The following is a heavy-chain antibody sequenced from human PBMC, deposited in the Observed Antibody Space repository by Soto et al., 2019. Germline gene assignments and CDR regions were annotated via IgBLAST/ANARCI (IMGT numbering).Heavy chain of an antibody. CDR2: ISGSGGST. CDR1: GFTFNSYA. Sequence: EVQLLESGGGLVQPGGSLRLSCAASGFTFNSYAMSWVRQAPGKGLEWVSAISGSGGSTYYADSVKGRFTISRDNTKNTLYLQMNSLRAEDTAVYHCAKANPFGGVRVAFLHSGSSYDFWGQGTLVTVSS. J-gene: IGHJ4*02. V-gene: IGHV3-23*01. D-gene: IGHD3-16*01. CDR3: AKANPFGGVRVAFLHSGSSYDF.